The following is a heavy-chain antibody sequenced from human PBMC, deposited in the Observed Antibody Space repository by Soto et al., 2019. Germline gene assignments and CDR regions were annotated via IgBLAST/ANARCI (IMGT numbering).Heavy chain of an antibody. Sequence: SETLSLSCTVSGGSISSHYWSWIRQPPGKGLEWIGYVYYSGSTYYNPSLKSRVTISVDTSKNQFSLKLSSVTAADTAVYYCAREIRAAMAIDYWGQGTLVTVSS. J-gene: IGHJ4*02. CDR2: VYYSGST. CDR1: GGSISSHY. V-gene: IGHV4-59*11. CDR3: AREIRAAMAIDY. D-gene: IGHD5-18*01.